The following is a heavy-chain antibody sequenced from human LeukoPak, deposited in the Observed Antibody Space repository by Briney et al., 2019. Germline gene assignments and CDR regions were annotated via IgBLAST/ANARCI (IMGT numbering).Heavy chain of an antibody. Sequence: PSETLSLTCTVSGGSISTSNYYWGWIRQPPGKGLEWIGNIFYSGSTYYNPSLKSRVTISVDTSKNQFSLKLSSVTAADTAVYYCASGYFDWSNYYFDYWGQGTLVTVSS. J-gene: IGHJ4*02. D-gene: IGHD3-9*01. V-gene: IGHV4-39*07. CDR3: ASGYFDWSNYYFDY. CDR2: IFYSGST. CDR1: GGSISTSNYY.